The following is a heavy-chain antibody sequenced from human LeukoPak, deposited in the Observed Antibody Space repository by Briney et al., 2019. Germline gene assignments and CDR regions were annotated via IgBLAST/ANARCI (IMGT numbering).Heavy chain of an antibody. Sequence: GGSLRLSCAASGFTFSSYAMSWVRQAPGKGLEWVLAISGSGGSTYYADSVKGRFTISRDNSKNTLYLQMNSLRAEDTAVYYCASLLWYSSALLSWGQGTLVTVSS. D-gene: IGHD6-19*01. V-gene: IGHV3-23*01. CDR1: GFTFSSYA. CDR3: ASLLWYSSALLS. J-gene: IGHJ5*02. CDR2: ISGSGGST.